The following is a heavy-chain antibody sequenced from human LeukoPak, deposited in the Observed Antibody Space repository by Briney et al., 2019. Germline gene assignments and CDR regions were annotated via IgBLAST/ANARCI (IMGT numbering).Heavy chain of an antibody. Sequence: PGGSLRLSCAASGFTFSSYGMHWVRQAPGKGLEWVAVISYDGSNKYYADSVKGRFTISRDNSKNTLYLQMNSLRAEDTAVYYCARGGGGPFGSGGTKTDYWGQGTLVTVSS. CDR1: GFTFSSYG. CDR2: ISYDGSNK. J-gene: IGHJ4*02. V-gene: IGHV3-30*03. CDR3: ARGGGGPFGSGGTKTDY. D-gene: IGHD2-15*01.